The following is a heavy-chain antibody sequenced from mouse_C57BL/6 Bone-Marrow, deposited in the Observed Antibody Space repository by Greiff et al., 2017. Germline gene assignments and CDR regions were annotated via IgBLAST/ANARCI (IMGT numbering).Heavy chain of an antibody. CDR1: GFTFSDYY. V-gene: IGHV5-12*01. D-gene: IGHD4-1*01. CDR2: ISNGGGST. J-gene: IGHJ3*01. CDR3: TRHDWDWFAY. Sequence: EVKLMESGGGLVQPGGSLKLSCAASGFTFSDYYMYWVRQTPEKRLEWVAYISNGGGSTYYPDTVKGRFTISRANAKPTLYLQMSRLKSADTAMYYCTRHDWDWFAYWGQGTLVTVSA.